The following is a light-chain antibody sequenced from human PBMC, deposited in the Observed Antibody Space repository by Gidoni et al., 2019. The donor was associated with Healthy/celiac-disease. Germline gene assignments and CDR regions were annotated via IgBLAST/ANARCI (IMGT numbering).Light chain of an antibody. Sequence: DIQMTQSPSSLSASVGDRVTITCQASQDISNYLNWYQQKPGKAPKLLIYDASNLETGVPSRFSGSGSGTDFTFTISSLQPEDIATYYCQQYYNLPRTFGQXTRLEIK. CDR2: DAS. CDR3: QQYYNLPRT. CDR1: QDISNY. J-gene: IGKJ5*01. V-gene: IGKV1-33*01.